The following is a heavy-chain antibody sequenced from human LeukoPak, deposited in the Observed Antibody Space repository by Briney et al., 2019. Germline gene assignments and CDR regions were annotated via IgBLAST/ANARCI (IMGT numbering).Heavy chain of an antibody. CDR2: IYTSGST. D-gene: IGHD3-3*01. CDR1: GSSISSYY. CDR3: ARRGDVWGGYSFDY. J-gene: IGHJ4*02. Sequence: SETLSLTCTVAGSSISSYYWSWIRQPAGKGLEWIGRIYTSGSTNYNPSLKSRVTMSVDTSKNQFSLKLSSVTAADTAVYYCARRGDVWGGYSFDYWGQGTLVTVSS. V-gene: IGHV4-4*07.